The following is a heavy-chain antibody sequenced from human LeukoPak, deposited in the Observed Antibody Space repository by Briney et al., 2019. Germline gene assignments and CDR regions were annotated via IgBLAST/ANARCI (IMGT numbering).Heavy chain of an antibody. J-gene: IGHJ3*01. CDR2: TNHSGST. D-gene: IGHD3-9*01. CDR1: GYSISSGNY. V-gene: IGHV4-38-2*02. CDR3: ARDRYHDILTGYFGVDAFDD. Sequence: SETLSLTCTVSGYSISSGNYWGWIRQPPGKGLEWIGSTNHSGSTYYNPSLKSRVTLSVDTSKNQFSLRLSSVTAADTAVYYCARDRYHDILTGYFGVDAFDDWGQGTMVTVSS.